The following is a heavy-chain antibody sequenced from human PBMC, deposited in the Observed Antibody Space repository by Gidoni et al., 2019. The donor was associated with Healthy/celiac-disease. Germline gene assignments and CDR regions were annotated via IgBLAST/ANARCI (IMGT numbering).Heavy chain of an antibody. CDR1: GFTFSSYC. D-gene: IGHD3-3*01. J-gene: IGHJ6*02. CDR2: VKQDGSEK. V-gene: IGHV3-7*01. CDR3: ARDSYDFPYYYYGMDV. Sequence: EGQLVESGGGFVQPVGSLRLSCEASGFTFSSYCMSWECVANVKQDGSEKYYVDSVKGLFNISRDNAKNSLYLQMNSLRAEDTAVSYCARDSYDFPYYYYGMDVWGQGTTVTVSS.